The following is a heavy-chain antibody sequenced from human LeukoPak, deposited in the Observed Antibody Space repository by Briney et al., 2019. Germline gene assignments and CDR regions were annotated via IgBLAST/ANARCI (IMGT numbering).Heavy chain of an antibody. D-gene: IGHD5-24*01. V-gene: IGHV3-11*06. CDR2: ISGGSSYI. CDR1: GFTFSDYY. Sequence: GGSLRLSCAASGFTFSDYYMSWIRQAPGKGLEWVSSISGGSSYIYYADSVKGRFTISRDNPKNSLSLQMNSLRAEDTAVYYCSRVDENGYNFAWGEGTLVTVSS. J-gene: IGHJ5*02. CDR3: SRVDENGYNFA.